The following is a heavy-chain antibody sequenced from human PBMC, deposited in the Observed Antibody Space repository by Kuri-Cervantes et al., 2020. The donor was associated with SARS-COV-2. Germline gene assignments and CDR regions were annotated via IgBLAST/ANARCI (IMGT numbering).Heavy chain of an antibody. CDR2: TYYRSKWYD. CDR3: ARGTNWPPDGWFDP. J-gene: IGHJ5*02. V-gene: IGHV6-1*01. CDR1: GDSVSNNKAA. Sequence: LRLSCALSGDSVSNNKAAWNWIRQSTSRGLEWLGRTYYRSKWYDDYAVSVKSRISINPDTSKNQFSLHLNSVTPEDTAVYYCARGTNWPPDGWFDPWGQGTLVTVSS. D-gene: IGHD7-27*01.